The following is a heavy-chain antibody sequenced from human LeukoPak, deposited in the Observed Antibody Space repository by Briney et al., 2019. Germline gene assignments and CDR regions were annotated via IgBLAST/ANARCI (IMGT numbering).Heavy chain of an antibody. CDR2: INPSGGST. Sequence: GASVKVSCKASGYTFTSYYMHWVRQAPGQGLEWMAIINPSGGSTSYAQKFQGRVTMTRDMSTSTVYMELSSLRSEDTAVYYCARVDFWSGYYSIDFDYWGQGTLVTVSS. CDR3: ARVDFWSGYYSIDFDY. V-gene: IGHV1-46*01. J-gene: IGHJ4*02. CDR1: GYTFTSYY. D-gene: IGHD3-3*01.